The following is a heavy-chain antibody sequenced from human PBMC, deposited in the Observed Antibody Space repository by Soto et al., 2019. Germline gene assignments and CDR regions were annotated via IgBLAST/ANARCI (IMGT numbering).Heavy chain of an antibody. Sequence: SGPTLVNPTQTLTLTCTFSGFSLSTSGVGVGWIRQPPGKALEWLALIYWDDDKRYSPSLKSRLTITKDTSKNQVVLAMTNMERVETAKYECAHSESRRKQYFDFCSGQTFRRFDPWGQGTLVTVSS. D-gene: IGHD3-3*01. CDR3: AHSESRRKQYFDFCSGQTFRRFDP. V-gene: IGHV2-5*02. CDR2: IYWDDDK. CDR1: GFSLSTSGVG. J-gene: IGHJ5*02.